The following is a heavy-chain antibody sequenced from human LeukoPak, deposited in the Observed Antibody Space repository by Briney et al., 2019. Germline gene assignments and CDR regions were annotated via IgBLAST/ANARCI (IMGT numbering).Heavy chain of an antibody. CDR1: GGSISSYY. CDR2: IYYSGST. Sequence: SETLSLTCTVSGGSISSYYWSWIRQPPGKGLEWSGYIYYSGSTNYNPSLKSRVTISVDTSKNQFSLKLSSVTAADTAVYYCARFGRRGLLWFGEFPNHDAFDIWGQGTMVTVSS. CDR3: ARFGRRGLLWFGEFPNHDAFDI. V-gene: IGHV4-59*01. J-gene: IGHJ3*02. D-gene: IGHD3-10*01.